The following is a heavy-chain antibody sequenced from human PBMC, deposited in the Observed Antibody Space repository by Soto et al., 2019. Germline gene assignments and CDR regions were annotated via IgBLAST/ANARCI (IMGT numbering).Heavy chain of an antibody. D-gene: IGHD2-21*01. Sequence: QVQLKESGPGLVKPSETLSLTCTVAGGSLTDHYWNWFRQSPGKGLHWIGYVYYSGGTNYIPSLKSRVTMSVDTSKNQFSLNLRSVTAAETDVYYCARGNDWKSSTFDIWGQGTMVSVSS. CDR2: VYYSGGT. CDR1: GGSLTDHY. V-gene: IGHV4-59*11. J-gene: IGHJ3*02. CDR3: ARGNDWKSSTFDI.